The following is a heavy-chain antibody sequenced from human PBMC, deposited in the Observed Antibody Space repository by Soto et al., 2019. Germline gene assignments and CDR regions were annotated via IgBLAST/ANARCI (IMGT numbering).Heavy chain of an antibody. CDR3: ASSIVVVTALDY. J-gene: IGHJ4*02. CDR2: INAGNGNT. CDR1: GFAKTCKS. Sequence: GAPAKPTLKASGFAKTCKSMRRVHHAHGQRLEWMGWINAGNGNTKYSQKFQGRVTITRDTSASTAYMELSSLRSEDTAVYYCASSIVVVTALDYWGQGTLVIVSP. D-gene: IGHD2-21*02. V-gene: IGHV1-3*01.